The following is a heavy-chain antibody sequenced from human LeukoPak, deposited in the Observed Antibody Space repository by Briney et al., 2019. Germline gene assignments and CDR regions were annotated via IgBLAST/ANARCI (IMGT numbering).Heavy chain of an antibody. J-gene: IGHJ3*02. V-gene: IGHV3-21*04. CDR3: ARSRGVQLRSPRCGAFDI. CDR2: IITVSTTYF. CDR1: GFTFSSYS. D-gene: IGHD4-23*01. Sequence: GGSLRLSCVASGFTFSSYSMNWVRQAPGRGLEWVSSIITVSTTYFQYADSVKGRFTISRDNAKNSLYLQMDSLRSEDTAVYYCARSRGVQLRSPRCGAFDIWGQGTMVTVSS.